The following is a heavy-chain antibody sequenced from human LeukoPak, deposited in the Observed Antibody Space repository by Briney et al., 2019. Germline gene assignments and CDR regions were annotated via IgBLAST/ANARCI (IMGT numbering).Heavy chain of an antibody. CDR1: GFTFSSYS. V-gene: IGHV3-7*03. D-gene: IGHD3-9*01. CDR2: IKQDGSEK. Sequence: GGSLRLSCAASGFTFSSYSMNWVRQAPGKGLEWVANIKQDGSEKHYVDSVKGRFTISRDNAKNSLYLQMSSLRAEDTAVYYCARSPDILTGENFDYWGQGTLVTVSS. J-gene: IGHJ4*02. CDR3: ARSPDILTGENFDY.